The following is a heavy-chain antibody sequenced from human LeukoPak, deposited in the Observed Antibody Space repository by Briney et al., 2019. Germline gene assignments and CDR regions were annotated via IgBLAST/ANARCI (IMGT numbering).Heavy chain of an antibody. D-gene: IGHD4-11*01. J-gene: IGHJ4*02. CDR2: IIPIFGTA. V-gene: IGHV1-69*05. Sequence: ASVKVSCKASGGTFSSYAISWVRQAPGQGLEWMGGIIPIFGTANYAQKFQGRVTLTTDTSTSTAYMELSSLRSDDTAVYYCARDDNYGIFVNVDYWGQGTLVTVSS. CDR1: GGTFSSYA. CDR3: ARDDNYGIFVNVDY.